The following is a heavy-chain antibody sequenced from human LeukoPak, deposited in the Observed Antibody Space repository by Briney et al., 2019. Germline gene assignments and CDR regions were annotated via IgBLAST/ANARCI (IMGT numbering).Heavy chain of an antibody. V-gene: IGHV1-46*01. D-gene: IGHD5-12*01. J-gene: IGHJ5*02. CDR1: GYTFTSYY. CDR2: ITPSGGST. Sequence: GASVKVSFKASGYTFTSYYMYWVRQAPGQGLEWMGIITPSGGSTSYAQKFRGRVTMTTDTSTSTVYMELSSLRSEDTAVYYCARGGSGGKDWFDPWGQGTLVTVSS. CDR3: ARGGSGGKDWFDP.